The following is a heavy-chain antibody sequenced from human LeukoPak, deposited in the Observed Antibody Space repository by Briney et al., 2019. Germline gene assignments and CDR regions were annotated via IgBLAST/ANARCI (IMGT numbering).Heavy chain of an antibody. CDR1: GGSISSSIYY. V-gene: IGHV4-39*01. CDR2: ISYSGDT. D-gene: IGHD1-20*01. J-gene: IGHJ4*02. Sequence: PSETLSLTCTVSGGSISSSIYYWGWSRQPPGKGLEWIGSISYSGDTFYHPSLKSRVTISVDTSTNQFSLTLTSVTAADTAVYKCARQHITGTARGYFDSWGQGTLVTVSS. CDR3: ARQHITGTARGYFDS.